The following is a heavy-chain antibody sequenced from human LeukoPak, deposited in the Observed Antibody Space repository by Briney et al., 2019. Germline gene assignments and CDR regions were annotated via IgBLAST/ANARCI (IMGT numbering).Heavy chain of an antibody. J-gene: IGHJ4*02. CDR3: ARVKASSTSWTFDQ. CDR2: IYSSGST. V-gene: IGHV4-4*07. Sequence: SETLSLTCSVSGGSTNSYYWSWIRQSGGKGLEWIGRIYSSGSTVYNPSLNSRLTMSIDTSKNQFSLTLKSATATDTAVYYCARVKASSTSWTFDQWGQGALVTVSS. D-gene: IGHD2-2*01. CDR1: GGSTNSYY.